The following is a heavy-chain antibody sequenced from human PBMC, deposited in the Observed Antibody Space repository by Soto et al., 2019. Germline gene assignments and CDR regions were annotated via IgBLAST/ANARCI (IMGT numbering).Heavy chain of an antibody. V-gene: IGHV6-1*01. CDR2: TYYRSKWYN. D-gene: IGHD3-3*01. Sequence: SQTLSLTCAISGDSVSSDRAAWNWIRQSPSRGLEWLGRTYYRSKWYNDYAVSVKSRITVNADTSKNQFSLQLNSVTPEDTAIYYCAREGFSSIYSAYSWFESWGQGTLVTVSS. J-gene: IGHJ5*01. CDR3: AREGFSSIYSAYSWFES. CDR1: GDSVSSDRAA.